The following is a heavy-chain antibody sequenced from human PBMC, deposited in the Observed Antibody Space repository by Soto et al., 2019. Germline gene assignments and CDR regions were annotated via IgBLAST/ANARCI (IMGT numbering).Heavy chain of an antibody. Sequence: SETLSLTYAVSGGSISSSNWWSWVRQPPGMRLEWIGETHHSGTTNYNPSLKSRVTISVDKSKNQFSLKLSSVTAADTALYYCAREGSGSSFFDYWGQGTLVTVSS. CDR3: AREGSGSSFFDY. V-gene: IGHV4-4*02. CDR2: THHSGTT. CDR1: GGSISSSNW. J-gene: IGHJ4*02. D-gene: IGHD3-10*01.